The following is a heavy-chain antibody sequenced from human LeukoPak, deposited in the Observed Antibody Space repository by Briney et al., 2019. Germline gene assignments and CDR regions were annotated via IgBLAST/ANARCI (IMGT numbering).Heavy chain of an antibody. CDR2: INTNTGNP. V-gene: IGHV7-4-1*02. J-gene: IGHJ4*02. CDR1: GYTFTSYA. Sequence: ASVKVSCKASGYTFTSYAMNWVRQAPGQGLEWMGWINTNTGNPTYAQGFTGRFVFSLDTSVSTAYLQISSLKAEDTAVYYCARDVDTAMVRRFDYWGQGTLVTVSS. CDR3: ARDVDTAMVRRFDY. D-gene: IGHD5-18*01.